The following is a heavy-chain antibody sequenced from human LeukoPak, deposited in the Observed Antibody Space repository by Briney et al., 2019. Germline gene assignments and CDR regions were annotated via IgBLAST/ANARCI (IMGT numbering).Heavy chain of an antibody. CDR1: GFSFGNYA. J-gene: IGHJ5*01. D-gene: IGHD2-21*01. CDR2: ISGTGGAT. CDR3: VKDPLDTYGTSWFVS. V-gene: IGHV3-23*01. Sequence: GGSLRLSCVASGFSFGNYAMSWVRQAPGKGLQWVSQISGTGGATWYAGFARDRFTISRDNSKKTLYLQMSGLRVEDTAMYYCVKDPLDTYGTSWFVSWGQGSLLIVSS.